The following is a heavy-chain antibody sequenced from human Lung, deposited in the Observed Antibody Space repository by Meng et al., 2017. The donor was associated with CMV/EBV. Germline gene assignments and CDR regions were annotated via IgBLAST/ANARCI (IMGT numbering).Heavy chain of an antibody. V-gene: IGHV4-39*01. D-gene: IGHD6-19*01. CDR1: AVSISSSSHY. Sequence: CPLVAVSISSSSHYWGWIRQPPGKGLDWIATIYYNGGTSYNPYLKSRVTISLDTSKNQFSLKLNTVTAADTAVYYCATTSSGWFNNFDSWGQGTLVTVSS. J-gene: IGHJ4*02. CDR3: ATTSSGWFNNFDS. CDR2: IYYNGGT.